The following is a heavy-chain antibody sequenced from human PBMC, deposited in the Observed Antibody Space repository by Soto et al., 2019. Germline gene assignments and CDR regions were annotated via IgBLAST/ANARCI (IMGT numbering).Heavy chain of an antibody. CDR1: GGSISSGGYY. J-gene: IGHJ4*02. CDR2: VYFNENT. V-gene: IGHV4-31*03. CDR3: ERQITMVRGIDF. D-gene: IGHD3-10*01. Sequence: QVQLLESGPGLVKSSQTLSLTCSISGGSISSGGYYWSWVRQRPGKGLEWIGYVYFNENTYYNPSLKTRVSTSVGSSKSQFSLRLSSVTAADAAIYYCERQITMVRGIDFWGPGISVSVSS.